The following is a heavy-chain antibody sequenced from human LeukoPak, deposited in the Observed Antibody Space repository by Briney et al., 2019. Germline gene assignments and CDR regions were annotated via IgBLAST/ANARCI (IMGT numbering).Heavy chain of an antibody. J-gene: IGHJ5*02. D-gene: IGHD2-2*02. CDR3: ARGSEYQLLYLFNGFDP. Sequence: GGSLRLSCAASGFTFSSYGMHWVRQAPGKGLEWVAVISYDGSNKYYADSVKGRFTISRDNSKNTLYLQMNSLRAEDTAVYYCARGSEYQLLYLFNGFDPWGQGTLVTVSS. CDR2: ISYDGSNK. CDR1: GFTFSSYG. V-gene: IGHV3-30*03.